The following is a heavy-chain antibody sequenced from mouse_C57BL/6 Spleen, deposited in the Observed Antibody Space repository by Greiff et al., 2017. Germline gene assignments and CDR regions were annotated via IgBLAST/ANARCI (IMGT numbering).Heavy chain of an antibody. D-gene: IGHD2-5*01. J-gene: IGHJ3*01. CDR3: ASGRSNYALAY. CDR1: GFSLTSYG. CDR2: IWGVGST. V-gene: IGHV2-6*01. Sequence: VHLVESGPGLVAPSQSLSITCTVSGFSLTSYGVDWVRQSPGKGLEWLGVIWGVGSTNYNSALKSRLSISKDNSKSQVFLKMNSLQTDDTAMYYCASGRSNYALAYWGQGTLVTVSA.